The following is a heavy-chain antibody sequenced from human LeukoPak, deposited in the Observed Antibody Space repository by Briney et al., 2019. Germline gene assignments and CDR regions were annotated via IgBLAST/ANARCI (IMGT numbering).Heavy chain of an antibody. Sequence: SETLSLTCTVSGGSISTYYWNWIRQPPGKGLEWIGYTYHTGSSDYNPSLKSRVSISVDTSKNQFSLKLSSVTAADTAVYYCAREGIAARPFDTWGQGTLVTVSS. D-gene: IGHD6-6*01. J-gene: IGHJ4*02. V-gene: IGHV4-59*01. CDR3: AREGIAARPFDT. CDR1: GGSISTYY. CDR2: TYHTGSS.